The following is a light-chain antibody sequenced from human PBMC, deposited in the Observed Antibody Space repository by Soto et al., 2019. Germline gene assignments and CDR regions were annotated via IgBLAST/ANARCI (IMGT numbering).Light chain of an antibody. CDR2: AAS. CDR3: HQYNYWPPET. V-gene: IGKV3-15*01. CDR1: QSVSTD. Sequence: IVMTQSPATLYVSPRERATLPCRARQSVSTDLAWYQQKPGQAPRLLIFAASTRATGIPARFSGSGSGTEFILTISSLQSEDSAVYYCHQYNYWPPETFGQGTKVDI. J-gene: IGKJ1*01.